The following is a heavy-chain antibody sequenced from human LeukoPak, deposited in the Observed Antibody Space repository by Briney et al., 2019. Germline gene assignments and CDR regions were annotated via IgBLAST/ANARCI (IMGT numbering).Heavy chain of an antibody. Sequence: GGSLRPSCAASGFTFSSYGMHWVRQAPGKGLEWVAVIWYDGSNKYYADSVKGRFTISRDNSKNTLYLQMNSLRAEDTAVYYCARAASYCSSTSCYPPDDYWGQGTLVTVSS. J-gene: IGHJ4*02. V-gene: IGHV3-33*01. D-gene: IGHD2-2*01. CDR3: ARAASYCSSTSCYPPDDY. CDR2: IWYDGSNK. CDR1: GFTFSSYG.